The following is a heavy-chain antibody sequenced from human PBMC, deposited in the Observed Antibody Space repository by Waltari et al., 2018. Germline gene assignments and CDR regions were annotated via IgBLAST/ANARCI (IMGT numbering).Heavy chain of an antibody. CDR2: HIPILGIA. Sequence: QVQLVQSGAAVKKPGSSVKVSCKASGGTFSSYAISWVRQAPGQGLEWMGGHIPILGIANDAQKFQGRVTITADKSTSTAYMELSSLRSEDTAVYYCARAEKRTTVTDYYYYYMDVWGKGTTVTVSS. CDR3: ARAEKRTTVTDYYYYYMDV. D-gene: IGHD4-17*01. CDR1: GGTFSSYA. V-gene: IGHV1-69*10. J-gene: IGHJ6*03.